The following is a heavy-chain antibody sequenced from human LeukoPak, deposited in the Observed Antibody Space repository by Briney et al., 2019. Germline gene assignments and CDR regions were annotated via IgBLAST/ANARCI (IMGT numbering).Heavy chain of an antibody. V-gene: IGHV4-39*01. J-gene: IGHJ4*02. Sequence: SETLSLTCTVSGGSVTSSDYYWGWIRQPPRNGLEWIGSSHYSERAYYNPSLKGRVTMSVETSKNQFSLKLSSVTAADTAVYYCTRRPRSGYYLDYWGQGTLVTVSS. CDR2: SHYSERA. CDR1: GGSVTSSDYY. CDR3: TRRPRSGYYLDY. D-gene: IGHD3-22*01.